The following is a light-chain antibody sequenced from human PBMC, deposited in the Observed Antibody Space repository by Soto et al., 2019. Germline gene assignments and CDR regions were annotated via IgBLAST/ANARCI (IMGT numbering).Light chain of an antibody. CDR2: LGS. CDR1: QSLLHSNGYNY. Sequence: DTVMTQSPLSLPVTPGEPASISCRSSQSLLHSNGYNYLDWYLQKPGQSPQLLIYLGSNRASGVPDRFSGSGSGTDFTLKSSRVEAEDVGVYYCMQALQTITFGQGTRLEIK. CDR3: MQALQTIT. J-gene: IGKJ5*01. V-gene: IGKV2-28*01.